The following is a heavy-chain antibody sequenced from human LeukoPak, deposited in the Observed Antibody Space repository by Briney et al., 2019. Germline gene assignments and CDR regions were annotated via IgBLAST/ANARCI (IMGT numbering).Heavy chain of an antibody. J-gene: IGHJ3*02. CDR3: VKWGSSSSILGDAFDI. D-gene: IGHD6-6*01. Sequence: GGSLRLSCAASGFTFSSYAMSWVRQAPGKGLEWVSAISGSGGSTYYADSVKGRFTISRDNSKNTLYLQMNSLRAEDTAVYYCVKWGSSSSILGDAFDIWGQGTMVTVSS. V-gene: IGHV3-23*01. CDR1: GFTFSSYA. CDR2: ISGSGGST.